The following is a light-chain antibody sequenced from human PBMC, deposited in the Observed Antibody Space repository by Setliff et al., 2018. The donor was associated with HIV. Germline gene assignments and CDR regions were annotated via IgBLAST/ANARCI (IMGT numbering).Light chain of an antibody. Sequence: QSALTQPASVSGSPGQSITISCTGTSSDVGGYNYVSWYQQHPGKAPKLMIYDVNNRPSGVSNRFSGSKSGNTASLTISGLQAEDEADYYCSSYTSSSTLVYVFGSGTKV. CDR3: SSYTSSSTLVYV. V-gene: IGLV2-14*03. J-gene: IGLJ1*01. CDR2: DVN. CDR1: SSDVGGYNY.